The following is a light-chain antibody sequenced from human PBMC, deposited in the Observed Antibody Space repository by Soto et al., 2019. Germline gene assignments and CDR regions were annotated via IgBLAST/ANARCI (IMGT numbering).Light chain of an antibody. CDR1: SSNIGTNF. Sequence: QSVLTQPPSASGTPGQRVTISCSGTSSNIGTNFVFWYQQFPGTAPKLLIYTNNQRPSGVPDRFSGSQSGTSASLDISGLRSEDEAEYYCAAWDESLIGPVFGGGTKLTVL. CDR3: AAWDESLIGPV. CDR2: TNN. J-gene: IGLJ3*02. V-gene: IGLV1-47*01.